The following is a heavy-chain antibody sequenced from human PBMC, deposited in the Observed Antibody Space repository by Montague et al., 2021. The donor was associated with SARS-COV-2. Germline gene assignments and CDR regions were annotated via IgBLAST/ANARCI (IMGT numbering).Heavy chain of an antibody. CDR3: ARAYCGGDCYFYWYFDL. V-gene: IGHV6-1*01. Sequence: CAISGDSVSSNIATWNWIRQSPSRGLEWLGRTYYRSKWYNDYEVSVKSRVIINPDTSNNRISLQLNSETPEDTAVYYCARAYCGGDCYFYWYFDLWGRGTLVTVSS. J-gene: IGHJ2*01. CDR2: TYYRSKWYN. D-gene: IGHD2-21*02. CDR1: GDSVSSNIAT.